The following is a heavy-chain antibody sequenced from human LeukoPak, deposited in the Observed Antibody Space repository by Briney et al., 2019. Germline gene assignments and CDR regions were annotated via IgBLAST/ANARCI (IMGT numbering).Heavy chain of an antibody. CDR1: GGSISSYY. CDR3: ARRVGRYFGERAYYYNYMDV. CDR2: IYYSGST. Sequence: SETLSLTCTVSGGSISSYYWSWVRQPPGKGLEWLGYIYYSGSTNYNPSLKSRVTISVDTSKNQFSLKLSSVTAADTAVYYCARRVGRYFGERAYYYNYMDVWGKGTTVTISS. V-gene: IGHV4-59*12. D-gene: IGHD3-10*01. J-gene: IGHJ6*03.